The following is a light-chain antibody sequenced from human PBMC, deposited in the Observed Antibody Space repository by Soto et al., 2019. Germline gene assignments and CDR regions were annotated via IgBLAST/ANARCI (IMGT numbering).Light chain of an antibody. Sequence: DIQMTQSPSSLSASVGDRVTITCRASQGISNYLAWYQQKPGKVPKLLIYAASTLQSGVPSRFSGSGSGTDFTLTISRLEPEDFAVYYCQQYGSSPRFTFGPGTKVDIK. CDR3: QQYGSSPRFT. CDR1: QGISNY. V-gene: IGKV1-27*01. CDR2: AAS. J-gene: IGKJ3*01.